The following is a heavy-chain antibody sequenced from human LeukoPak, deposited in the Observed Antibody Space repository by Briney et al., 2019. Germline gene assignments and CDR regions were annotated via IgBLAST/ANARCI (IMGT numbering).Heavy chain of an antibody. J-gene: IGHJ4*02. V-gene: IGHV4-59*08. CDR3: AGRYYYGSGSPDY. CDR1: GGSVSSYY. CDR2: IYYSGST. Sequence: SETLSLTCTVSGGSVSSYYWSWIRQPPGKGLEWIGYIYYSGSTNYNPSLKSRVTISVDTSKNQFPLKLSSVTAADTAVYYCAGRYYYGSGSPDYWGQGTLVTVSS. D-gene: IGHD3-10*01.